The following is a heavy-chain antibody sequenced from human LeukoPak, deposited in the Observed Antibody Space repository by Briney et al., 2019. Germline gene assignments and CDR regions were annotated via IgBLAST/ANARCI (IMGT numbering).Heavy chain of an antibody. V-gene: IGHV3-30-3*01. CDR1: GFTFSSYA. D-gene: IGHD6-13*01. CDR2: ISYDGSNN. CDR3: TRGGSGYSSSWSTFDY. J-gene: IGHJ4*02. Sequence: SLRLSCAAAGFTFSSYAMEWVRQAAGKGLGWVAVISYDGSNNYYADSVRGRFTISRDNSKNMLHLQFNSLRAEDTAVYYCTRGGSGYSSSWSTFDYWGQGTLVTVSS.